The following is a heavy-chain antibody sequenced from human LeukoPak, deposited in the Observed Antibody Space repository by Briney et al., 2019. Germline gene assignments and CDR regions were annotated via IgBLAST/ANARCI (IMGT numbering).Heavy chain of an antibody. V-gene: IGHV3-9*01. CDR1: GFTFDDYA. CDR3: AKDWSLAASAFFDY. D-gene: IGHD6-25*01. Sequence: GGSLRLSCAASGFTFDDYAMHWVRQAPGKGLEWVPGISWNSGSIVYADSVKGRFTISRDNAKNSLYLQMNSLRAEDTALYYCAKDWSLAASAFFDYWGQGTLVTVSS. CDR2: ISWNSGSI. J-gene: IGHJ4*02.